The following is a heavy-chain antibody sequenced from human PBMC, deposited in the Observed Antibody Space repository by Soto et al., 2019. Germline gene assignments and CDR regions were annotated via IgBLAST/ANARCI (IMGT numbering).Heavy chain of an antibody. Sequence: QVQLVQSGAEVKKPGSSVKVSCKASGGTFSSYAISWVRQAPGQGLEGMGGIIPIFGTANYAQKFQGRFTITADKSTSPAYMELSSLRSEDTAVYYCASAYGSGSYYYNWFDPWGQGTLVTVSS. V-gene: IGHV1-69*06. D-gene: IGHD3-10*01. CDR3: ASAYGSGSYYYNWFDP. J-gene: IGHJ5*02. CDR2: IIPIFGTA. CDR1: GGTFSSYA.